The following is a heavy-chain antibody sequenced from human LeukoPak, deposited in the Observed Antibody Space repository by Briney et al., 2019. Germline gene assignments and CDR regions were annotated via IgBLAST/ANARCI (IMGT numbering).Heavy chain of an antibody. D-gene: IGHD5-12*01. CDR3: ARGGYSGYDYVGYFDY. CDR2: IIPIFGTA. CDR1: GGTFGSYA. Sequence: ASVKVSCKASGGTFGSYAITWVRQAPGQGLEWMGGIIPIFGTANYAQKFQGRVTITTDESTSTAYMELSSLRSEDTAVYYCARGGYSGYDYVGYFDYWGQGTLVTVSS. V-gene: IGHV1-69*05. J-gene: IGHJ4*02.